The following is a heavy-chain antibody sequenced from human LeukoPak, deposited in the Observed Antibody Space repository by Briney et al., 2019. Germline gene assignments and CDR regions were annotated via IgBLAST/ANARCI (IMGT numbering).Heavy chain of an antibody. V-gene: IGHV3-9*01. Sequence: GGSLRLSCAASGFTFDDYAMHWVRQAPGKGLEWVSGISWNSGSIGYADSVKGRFTISRDNSKNTLFLQMNSLRAEDTAAFYCAKRSGYTTGWFFDFWGQGTLVTVSS. CDR1: GFTFDDYA. CDR3: AKRSGYTTGWFFDF. J-gene: IGHJ4*02. D-gene: IGHD6-19*01. CDR2: ISWNSGSI.